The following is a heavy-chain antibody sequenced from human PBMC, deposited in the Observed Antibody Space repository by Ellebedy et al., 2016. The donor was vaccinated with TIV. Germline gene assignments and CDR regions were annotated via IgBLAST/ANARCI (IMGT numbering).Heavy chain of an antibody. CDR1: GFTFSSYA. J-gene: IGHJ4*02. CDR2: ISGSGGSA. Sequence: GESLKISCAASGFTFSSYAMSWVRQAPGKGLEWVSAISGSGGSAYYADSVKGRFTISRDNAKNSLYLQMNSLRAEDTAVYYCARGTYSSGQFDYWGQGTLVTVSS. V-gene: IGHV3-23*01. CDR3: ARGTYSSGQFDY. D-gene: IGHD6-19*01.